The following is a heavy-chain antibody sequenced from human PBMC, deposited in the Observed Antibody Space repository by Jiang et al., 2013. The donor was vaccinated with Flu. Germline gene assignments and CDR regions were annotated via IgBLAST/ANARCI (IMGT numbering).Heavy chain of an antibody. D-gene: IGHD5-18*01. J-gene: IGHJ4*02. V-gene: IGHV5-51*01. CDR2: SILVTLIP. CDR1: IQLLPATG. CDR3: AAYSYGYVPARIDY. Sequence: GAEVKXPGESLKISCKGFWIQLLPATGSAGCARCPGKAWSGWGSSILVTLIPDTARPSKGQVTISADKSVSTAYLQWSSLKASDTAMYYCAAYSYGYVPARIDYWGQGTLVTVSS.